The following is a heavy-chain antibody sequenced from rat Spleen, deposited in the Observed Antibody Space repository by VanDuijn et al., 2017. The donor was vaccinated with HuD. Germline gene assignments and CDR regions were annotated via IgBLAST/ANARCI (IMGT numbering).Heavy chain of an antibody. CDR1: GFTYSNYV. J-gene: IGHJ3*01. CDR2: ISTGGGNT. CDR3: ARHGDNYGWFAY. V-gene: IGHV5-25*01. Sequence: EVQLVESGGGLVQPGRSMKLSCAASGFTYSNYVMARVRQAPTKGLEWVASISTGGGNTYYRDSVKGRYTIYRDNAKSTLYLQMDSLRSEDTASYYCARHGDNYGWFAYWGQGTLVTVSS. D-gene: IGHD1-10*01.